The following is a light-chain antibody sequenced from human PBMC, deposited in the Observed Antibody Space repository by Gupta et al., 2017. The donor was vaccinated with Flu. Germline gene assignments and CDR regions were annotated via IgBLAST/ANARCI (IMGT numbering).Light chain of an antibody. Sequence: DIQMTQSPSSLSASVGDRVTITCQASQEISNYLNWYQQKPGKAPKLLIYDASKVETGVPSRFSGSGSGTDFTLTISRLQPEDFANYYCLQYANLPHTFGRGTKLEIK. V-gene: IGKV1-33*01. CDR3: LQYANLPHT. CDR1: QEISNY. CDR2: DAS. J-gene: IGKJ4*01.